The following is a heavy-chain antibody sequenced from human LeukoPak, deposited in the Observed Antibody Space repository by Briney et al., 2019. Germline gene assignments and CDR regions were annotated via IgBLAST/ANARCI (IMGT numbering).Heavy chain of an antibody. V-gene: IGHV4-59*08. Sequence: TSETLSLTCTVPGGSISSYYWSWIRQPPGKGLEWIGYIYYSGSTNCNPSFKSRVTISVDTSKNQFSLKLSSVTAADTAVYYCARHTPPDYWGQGTLVTVSS. CDR2: IYYSGST. J-gene: IGHJ4*02. CDR1: GGSISSYY. CDR3: ARHTPPDY.